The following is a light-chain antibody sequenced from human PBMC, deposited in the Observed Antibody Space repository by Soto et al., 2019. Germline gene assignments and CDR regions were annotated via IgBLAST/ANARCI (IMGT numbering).Light chain of an antibody. J-gene: IGKJ1*01. V-gene: IGKV1-39*01. CDR3: QQSYSTPQKT. CDR2: AAS. CDR1: QSISNY. Sequence: DIQMTQSPSSLSASVGDRAPITCRASQSISNYLNWYQQKPGKAPKLLIYAASSLQSGVPSRFSGSGSGTDFTLTIISLQPEDLATYYCQQSYSTPQKTFGQGTKVDIK.